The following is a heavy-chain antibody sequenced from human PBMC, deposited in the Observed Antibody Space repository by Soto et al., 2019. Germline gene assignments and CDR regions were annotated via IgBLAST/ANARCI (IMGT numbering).Heavy chain of an antibody. CDR1: GGTFSSYA. CDR3: AKDYGPGPGSKYPNYYYGMDV. CDR2: IIPIFGTA. V-gene: IGHV1-69*13. D-gene: IGHD3-10*01. Sequence: SVKVSCKASGGTFSSYAISWVRQAPGQGLEWMGGIIPIFGTANYAQKFQGRVTITADESTSTAYMELSSLRSEDTALYYCAKDYGPGPGSKYPNYYYGMDVWGQGTTVTVSS. J-gene: IGHJ6*02.